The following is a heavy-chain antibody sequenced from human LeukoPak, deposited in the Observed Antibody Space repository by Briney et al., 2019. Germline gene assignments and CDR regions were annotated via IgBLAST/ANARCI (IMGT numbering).Heavy chain of an antibody. CDR2: ISGSNSYI. CDR3: ARAQGPSFDY. J-gene: IGHJ4*02. Sequence: KTGGSLRLSCAASGFTFSNYAMNWVRQTPGKGLEWVSSISGSNSYIFYADSVKGRFTVSRDNAKDSLYLQMNSLRAEDTAVYYCARAQGPSFDYWGQGTLVTVSS. V-gene: IGHV3-21*04. CDR1: GFTFSNYA.